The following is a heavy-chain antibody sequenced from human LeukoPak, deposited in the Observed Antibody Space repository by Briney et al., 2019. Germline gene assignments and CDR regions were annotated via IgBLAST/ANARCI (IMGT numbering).Heavy chain of an antibody. CDR1: GGTFSSYA. J-gene: IGHJ5*02. CDR2: IIPIFGTA. CDR3: ARVLPYSSSSGWFDP. D-gene: IGHD6-6*01. V-gene: IGHV1-69*05. Sequence: ASVKVSCKASGGTFSSYAINWVRQAPGQGLEWMGGIIPIFGTANYAQKFQGRVTITTDESTSTAYMELSSLRSEDTAVYYCARVLPYSSSSGWFDPWGQGTLVTVSS.